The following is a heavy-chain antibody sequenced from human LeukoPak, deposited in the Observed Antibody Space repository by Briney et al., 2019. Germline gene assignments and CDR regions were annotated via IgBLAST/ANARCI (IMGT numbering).Heavy chain of an antibody. CDR1: GGSISSSSYY. D-gene: IGHD6-6*01. J-gene: IGHJ4*02. Sequence: SETLSLTCTVSGGSISSSSYYWGWIRQPPGKGLEWIGSIYYSGSTNYNPSLKSRVTISVDTSKNQFSLKLSSVTAADTAVYYCARGRAAPARRSYYFDYWGQGTLVTVSS. V-gene: IGHV4-39*07. CDR3: ARGRAAPARRSYYFDY. CDR2: IYYSGST.